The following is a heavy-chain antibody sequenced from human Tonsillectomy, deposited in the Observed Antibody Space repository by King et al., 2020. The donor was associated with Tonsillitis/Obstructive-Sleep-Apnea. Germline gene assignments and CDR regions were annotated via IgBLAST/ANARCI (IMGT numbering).Heavy chain of an antibody. Sequence: TLKESGPTLVKPTQTLTLTCTFSGFSLSTSGVGVGWIRQPPGKALEWLALIYWDDDKRYSPSLKSRLTITKDTSKNQVVLTMTNMDPVDTATYCCALPSIAAAGTTFDYWGQGTLVTVSS. CDR3: ALPSIAAAGTTFDY. CDR1: GFSLSTSGVG. CDR2: IYWDDDK. V-gene: IGHV2-5*02. D-gene: IGHD6-13*01. J-gene: IGHJ4*02.